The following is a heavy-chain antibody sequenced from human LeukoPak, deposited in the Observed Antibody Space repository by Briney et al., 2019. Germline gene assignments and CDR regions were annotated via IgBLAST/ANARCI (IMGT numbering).Heavy chain of an antibody. CDR1: GFTFSSYA. CDR3: AKTELGPYTVHGYFDL. V-gene: IGHV3-23*01. Sequence: QPGGSLRLSCAASGFTFSSYAMSWVRQAPGKGLEWVSAISGSGGSTYYADSVKGRFTISRDNSKNTLYLQMNSLRAEDTAVYYCAKTELGPYTVHGYFDLWGRGTLVTVSS. CDR2: ISGSGGST. J-gene: IGHJ2*01. D-gene: IGHD1-7*01.